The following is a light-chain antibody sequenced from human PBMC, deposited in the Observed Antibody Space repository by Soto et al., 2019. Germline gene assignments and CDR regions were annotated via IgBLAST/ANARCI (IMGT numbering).Light chain of an antibody. Sequence: EIVLTQSPATLSLSPGERATLSCGASQSISNYLAWYQHKPGQAPRLLIYYASNRATGIPARFSGSGSGTDFTLTISSLEPEDFAVYYCQQRTNWPLITFGQGTRLEIK. CDR1: QSISNY. CDR2: YAS. J-gene: IGKJ5*01. CDR3: QQRTNWPLIT. V-gene: IGKV3-11*01.